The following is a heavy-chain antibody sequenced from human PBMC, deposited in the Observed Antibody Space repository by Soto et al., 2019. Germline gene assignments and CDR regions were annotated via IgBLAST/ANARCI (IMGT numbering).Heavy chain of an antibody. CDR2: IFHSGST. J-gene: IGHJ5*02. CDR1: DGSVRSYY. CDR3: ANSGESLPSLRFDP. D-gene: IGHD2-15*01. V-gene: IGHV4-59*02. Sequence: QVHLQESGPGLVKSSETLSLTCTVSDGSVRSYYWSWIRQPPGRGLEWIGYIFHSGSTSYNPSLRSRVTVSVDTSKNQVSLKMSSVTAADTAVYYCANSGESLPSLRFDPWGQGTLVSVFS.